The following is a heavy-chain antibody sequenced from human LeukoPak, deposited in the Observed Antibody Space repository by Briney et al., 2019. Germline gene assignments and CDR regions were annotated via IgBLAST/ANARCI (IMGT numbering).Heavy chain of an antibody. CDR3: ARDNSDSSSWYVYYYYYMDV. CDR1: GFTFSSYS. CDR2: ISSSSYI. J-gene: IGHJ6*03. D-gene: IGHD6-13*01. V-gene: IGHV3-21*01. Sequence: GGSLRLSCAASGFTFSSYSMNWVRQAPGKGLEWVSSISSSSYIYYADSVKGRFTISRDNAKNSLYLQMHSLRAEDTAVYYCARDNSDSSSWYVYYYYYMDVWGKGTTVTDSS.